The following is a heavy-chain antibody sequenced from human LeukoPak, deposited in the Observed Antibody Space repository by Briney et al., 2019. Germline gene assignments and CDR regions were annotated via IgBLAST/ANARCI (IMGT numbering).Heavy chain of an antibody. Sequence: SETLSLTCTVSGGSISSYYWSWIRQPPGKGLEWIAYIHYSGSTSYNPSLKSRLTISLDTSKNQFSLKLSSVTAADTAVYHCARGPGGYSYGYYFDYWGQGTLVTVSS. J-gene: IGHJ4*02. V-gene: IGHV4-59*08. CDR1: GGSISSYY. CDR2: IHYSGST. D-gene: IGHD5-18*01. CDR3: ARGPGGYSYGYYFDY.